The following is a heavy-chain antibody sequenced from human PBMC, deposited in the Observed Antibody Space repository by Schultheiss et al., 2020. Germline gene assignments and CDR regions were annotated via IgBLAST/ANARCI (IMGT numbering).Heavy chain of an antibody. D-gene: IGHD6-19*01. Sequence: GGSLRLSCAASGFTFSSYWMSWVRHAPGRGLEWVSSIGPTGITYYSDSVKGRFTISRDNSKNTLYLQMNSLRAEDTAVYYCARDGGYSSGWYWYYYGMDVWGQGTTVTVSS. CDR3: ARDGGYSSGWYWYYYGMDV. CDR1: GFTFSSYW. V-gene: IGHV3-66*03. J-gene: IGHJ6*02. CDR2: IGPTGIT.